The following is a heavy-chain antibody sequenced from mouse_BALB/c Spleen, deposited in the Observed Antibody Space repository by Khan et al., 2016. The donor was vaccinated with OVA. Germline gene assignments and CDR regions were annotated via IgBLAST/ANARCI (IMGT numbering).Heavy chain of an antibody. CDR2: IWVSGSK. V-gene: IGHV2-6-5*01. Sequence: QVQLKESGPDLVAPSQSLSITCTVSGFSLTDYAVSWIRQPPGKGLEWLGVIWVSGSKYYNSVLKPRLSISKDNSKSQVFLKMNSLQTDDTAMYFWAGDPPYYSMDYWGQGTAVTVSS. J-gene: IGHJ4*01. CDR3: AGDPPYYSMDY. CDR1: GFSLTDYA.